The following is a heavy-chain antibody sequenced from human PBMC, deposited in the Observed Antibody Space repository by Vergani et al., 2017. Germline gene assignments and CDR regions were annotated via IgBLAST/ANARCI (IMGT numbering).Heavy chain of an antibody. Sequence: EVQLVESGGGLVQPGGSLRLSCAASGFTFSSYEMNWVRQAPGKGLEWVSYISSSGSTIYYADSVKGRFTISRDNAKNSLYLQMNSLRAEDTAVYYCARDYLVGTAMVQSDGMDVWGQGP. CDR2: ISSSGSTI. CDR1: GFTFSSYE. V-gene: IGHV3-48*03. CDR3: ARDYLVGTAMVQSDGMDV. D-gene: IGHD5-18*01. J-gene: IGHJ6*02.